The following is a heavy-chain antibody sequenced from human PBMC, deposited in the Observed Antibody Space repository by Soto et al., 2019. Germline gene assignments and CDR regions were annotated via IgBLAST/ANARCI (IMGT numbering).Heavy chain of an antibody. V-gene: IGHV2-26*01. Sequence: QVTLKESGPVLVQPTETLTLTCTVSGFSLSNARMGVSWIRQPPGKALEWLAHLFSNDAKSYSTPLKSRLTISKDTPKRRVVLTMTIIDPVDTATDARALIRHPGIAVAGRYCDLWVRGTLVTVSS. D-gene: IGHD6-19*01. J-gene: IGHJ2*01. CDR3: ALIRHPGIAVAGRYCDL. CDR1: GFSLSNARMG. CDR2: LFSNDAK.